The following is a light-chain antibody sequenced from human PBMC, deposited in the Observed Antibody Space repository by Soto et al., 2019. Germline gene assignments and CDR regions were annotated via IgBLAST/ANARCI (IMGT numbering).Light chain of an antibody. CDR3: QQVKTCPFT. V-gene: IGKV1-13*02. CDR2: DGS. Sequence: AIQLTQSPSSLSASVGARVTIPSRASQGITNALAWYQQKPGQAPNLLIYDGSSLQNGVPSRFSSRVSGTDFALTISGLQPADLASFYCQQVKTCPFTFDGGTKVDIK. J-gene: IGKJ4*02. CDR1: QGITNA.